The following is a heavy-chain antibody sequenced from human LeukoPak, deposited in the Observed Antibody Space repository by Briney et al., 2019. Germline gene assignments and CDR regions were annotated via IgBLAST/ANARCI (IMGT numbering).Heavy chain of an antibody. V-gene: IGHV3-7*01. D-gene: IGHD7-27*01. Sequence: GGSLRLSCAASGLNFRKSWMTWVRQAPGRGLEWVANIKDDGSEKYYVDSVKGRFTISRDNAKNPLYLQMNSLSAEDTAVYYCTNWGDTWGLDFWGQGILVSVSS. CDR2: IKDDGSEK. CDR1: GLNFRKSW. CDR3: TNWGDTWGLDF. J-gene: IGHJ4*02.